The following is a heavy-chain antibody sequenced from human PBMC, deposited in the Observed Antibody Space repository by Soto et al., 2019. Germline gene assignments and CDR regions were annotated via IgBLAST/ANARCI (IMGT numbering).Heavy chain of an antibody. CDR3: ARGPVVTPFVDY. Sequence: PSETLSLTCTVSGGSVTSGNYYWSWIRQPPGKGLEWIGHIYYSASTNYNPSLKSRVTISVDASKNQFSLKLSSVTAADTAIYYCARGPVVTPFVDYWGQGTLVTVSS. V-gene: IGHV4-61*01. J-gene: IGHJ4*02. D-gene: IGHD2-21*02. CDR2: IYYSAST. CDR1: GGSVTSGNYY.